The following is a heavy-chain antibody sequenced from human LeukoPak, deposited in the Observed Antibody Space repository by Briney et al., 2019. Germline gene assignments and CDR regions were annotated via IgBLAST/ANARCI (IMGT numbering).Heavy chain of an antibody. CDR3: ARALIIMVRENNWFDP. CDR1: GYTFTSYG. D-gene: IGHD3-10*01. CDR2: INPNSGGT. V-gene: IGHV1-2*02. Sequence: GASVKVSCKASGYTFTSYGISWVRQAPGQGLEWMGWINPNSGGTNYAQKFQGRVTMTRDTSISTAYMELSRLRSDDTAVYYCARALIIMVRENNWFDPWGQGTLVTVSS. J-gene: IGHJ5*02.